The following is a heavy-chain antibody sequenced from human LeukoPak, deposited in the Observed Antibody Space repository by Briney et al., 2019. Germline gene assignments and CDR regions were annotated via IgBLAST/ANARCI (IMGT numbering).Heavy chain of an antibody. D-gene: IGHD2-2*01. V-gene: IGHV3-23*01. J-gene: IGHJ4*02. Sequence: GRSLRLSCAASGFTLSDHYMDWVRQAPGKGLEWVSGTVSTGVRTFYADSVKGRFTVSRHNSKNTLSLQMNSLRAEDTAVYYCAKDPGVVPAHYFDYWGQGTLVTVSS. CDR1: GFTLSDHY. CDR2: TVSTGVRT. CDR3: AKDPGVVPAHYFDY.